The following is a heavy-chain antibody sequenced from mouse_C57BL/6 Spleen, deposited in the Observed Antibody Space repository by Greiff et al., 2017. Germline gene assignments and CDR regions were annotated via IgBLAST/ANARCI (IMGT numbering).Heavy chain of an antibody. CDR1: GYTFTSYW. J-gene: IGHJ2*01. CDR2: IHPNSGST. D-gene: IGHD3-2*02. V-gene: IGHV1-64*01. Sequence: QVQLKQPGAELVKPGASVKLSCKASGYTFTSYWMHWVKQRPGQGLEWIGMIHPNSGSTNYNEKFKSKATLTVDKSSSTAYMQLSSLTSEDSAVYYCTREQLRLRDYVDYWGQGTTLTVSS. CDR3: TREQLRLRDYVDY.